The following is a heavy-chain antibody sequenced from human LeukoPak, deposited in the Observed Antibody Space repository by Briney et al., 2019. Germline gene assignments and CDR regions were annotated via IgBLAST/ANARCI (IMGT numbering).Heavy chain of an antibody. J-gene: IGHJ4*02. CDR1: GFTFSSHA. Sequence: GGSLRLSCAASGFTFSSHAMTWVRQAPGKGLEWVANIKEDGREKYYVDSVKGRFTLSKDNAKNSVYLQMNSLRAEDTAVYYCARGWGEKGYCRGGTCNNPQFDYWGQGILVTVSS. D-gene: IGHD2-15*01. V-gene: IGHV3-7*01. CDR2: IKEDGREK. CDR3: ARGWGEKGYCRGGTCNNPQFDY.